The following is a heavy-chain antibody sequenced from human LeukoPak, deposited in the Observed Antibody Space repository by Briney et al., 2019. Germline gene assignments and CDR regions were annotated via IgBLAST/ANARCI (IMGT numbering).Heavy chain of an antibody. CDR3: ATVARTGTTPDFDY. D-gene: IGHD1-1*01. CDR1: GYSISSGYY. Sequence: SETLSLTCTVSGYSISSGYYWGWIRQPPGKGLEWIGSIYHSGSTYYNPSLKSRVTISVDTSKNQFSLKLSSVTAADTAVYYCATVARTGTTPDFDYWGQGTLVTVSS. CDR2: IYHSGST. J-gene: IGHJ4*02. V-gene: IGHV4-38-2*02.